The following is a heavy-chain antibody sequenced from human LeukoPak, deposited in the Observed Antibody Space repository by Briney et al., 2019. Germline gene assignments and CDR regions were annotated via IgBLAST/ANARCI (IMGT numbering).Heavy chain of an antibody. CDR3: ARDDFWSGFNWFDP. CDR2: INHGGST. Sequence: SETLSLTCAIYGGSFSGYYWSRIRQPPGKGLEWIGEINHGGSTNYNPSLKSRLTISVDTSKIQFSLKLSSVTAADTAVYYCARDDFWSGFNWFDPWGQGTLVTVSS. D-gene: IGHD3-3*01. CDR1: GGSFSGYY. J-gene: IGHJ5*02. V-gene: IGHV4-34*01.